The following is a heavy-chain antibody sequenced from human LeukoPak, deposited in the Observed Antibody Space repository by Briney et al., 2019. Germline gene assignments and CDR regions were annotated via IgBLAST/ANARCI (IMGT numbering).Heavy chain of an antibody. J-gene: IGHJ4*02. CDR3: ARDPSDCYDSSGYYYCFDY. Sequence: GGSLRLSCAASGFTFSSYGMHWVRQAPGKGLEWVAVIWYDGSNKYYADSVKGRFTISRDNSKNTLYLQMNSLRAEDTAVYYCARDPSDCYDSSGYYYCFDYWGQGTLVTVSS. CDR2: IWYDGSNK. CDR1: GFTFSSYG. D-gene: IGHD3-22*01. V-gene: IGHV3-33*01.